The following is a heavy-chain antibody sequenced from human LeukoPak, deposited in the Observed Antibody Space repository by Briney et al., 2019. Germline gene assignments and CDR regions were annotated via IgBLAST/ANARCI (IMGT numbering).Heavy chain of an antibody. CDR3: ARLTVRGVSDY. J-gene: IGHJ4*02. V-gene: IGHV4-34*01. CDR1: GGSFSGYY. Sequence: PSETLSLTCAVYGGSFSGYYWSWIRQPPGKGLEWIGEINHSGSTNYNPSLKSRVTISVDTSKNQFSLKLSSVTAADTAVYYCARLTVRGVSDYWGQGTLVTVSS. CDR2: INHSGST. D-gene: IGHD3-10*01.